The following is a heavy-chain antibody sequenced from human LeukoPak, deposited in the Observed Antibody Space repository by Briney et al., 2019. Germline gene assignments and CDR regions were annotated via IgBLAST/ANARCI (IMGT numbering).Heavy chain of an antibody. V-gene: IGHV1-2*04. CDR2: INPNGGGT. CDR1: GYTFTGYY. CDR3: ARDSGYGSGITTYYYYGMDV. D-gene: IGHD3-10*01. J-gene: IGHJ6*02. Sequence: ASVKVSCKASGYTFTGYYMHWVRQAPGQGLEWMGWINPNGGGTNYAQKFQGWVTMTRDTSISTAYMELSRLRSDDTAVYYCARDSGYGSGITTYYYYGMDVWGQGTTVTVSS.